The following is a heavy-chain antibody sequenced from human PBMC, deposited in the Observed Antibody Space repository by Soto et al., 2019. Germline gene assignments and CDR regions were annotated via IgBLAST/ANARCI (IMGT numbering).Heavy chain of an antibody. CDR3: ARDWSWAFDY. CDR2: ISRKSDTI. CDR1: GFTFSTYG. D-gene: IGHD7-27*01. J-gene: IGHJ4*02. Sequence: PGGSLRLSCAASGFTFSTYGMNWVRQAPGKGLEWLSYISRKSDTIYYPDSVKGRFTISRDNAKNSLHLQMNSLRAGDTAVYYCARDWSWAFDYWGQGALVTVSS. V-gene: IGHV3-48*01.